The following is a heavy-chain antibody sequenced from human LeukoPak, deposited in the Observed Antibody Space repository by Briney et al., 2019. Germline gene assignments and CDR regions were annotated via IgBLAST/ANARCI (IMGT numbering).Heavy chain of an antibody. Sequence: GGSLRLSRAASGFTFSSYGMHWVRQAPGKGLEWVAVISYDGSNKYYADSVKGRFTISRDNSKNTLYLQMNSLRAEDTAVYYCAKASFTGRLYYFDYWGQGTLVTVSS. V-gene: IGHV3-30*18. CDR2: ISYDGSNK. CDR1: GFTFSSYG. J-gene: IGHJ4*02. CDR3: AKASFTGRLYYFDY. D-gene: IGHD1-1*01.